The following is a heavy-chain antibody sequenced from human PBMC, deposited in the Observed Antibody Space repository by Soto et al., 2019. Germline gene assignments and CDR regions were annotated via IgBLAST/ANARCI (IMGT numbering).Heavy chain of an antibody. Sequence: EVQLLESGGGLVQPGGSLRLSCAASGFTFSNYAFYWVRQAPGKGLDWVSVIRGSGGTTYYADSVKGRFTIARDNSKNTLSLQMNSLRAEDTAVYDCTKVAHVVEMATYGMDVWGQGTTVTVSS. J-gene: IGHJ6*02. CDR2: IRGSGGTT. CDR1: GFTFSNYA. V-gene: IGHV3-23*01. CDR3: TKVAHVVEMATYGMDV. D-gene: IGHD5-12*01.